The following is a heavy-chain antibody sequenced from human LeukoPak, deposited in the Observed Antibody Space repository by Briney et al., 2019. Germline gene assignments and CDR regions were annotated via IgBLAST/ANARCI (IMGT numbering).Heavy chain of an antibody. CDR1: GGSISSSNYY. V-gene: IGHV4-39*01. CDR2: IYYSGIT. CDR3: ARRSVVVTAFDY. J-gene: IGHJ4*02. Sequence: SETLSLTCTVSGGSISSSNYYWGWIRQATVKGLEWMGRIYYSGITYYNSSLKSRVTISVDTSKNQFSLKLSSVTAADTAVYYCARRSVVVTAFDYWGQGTLVTVFS. D-gene: IGHD2-21*02.